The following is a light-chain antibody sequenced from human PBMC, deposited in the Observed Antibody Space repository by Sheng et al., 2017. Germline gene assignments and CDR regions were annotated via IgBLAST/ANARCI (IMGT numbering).Light chain of an antibody. J-gene: IGKJ1*01. V-gene: IGKV1-5*03. CDR2: KAS. CDR3: QQYRDYPWT. Sequence: DIQMTQSPSTLSASVGDRVTISCRASLPVSGWLAWYQQKPGQAPKLLVYKASTLESGVPSRFSGSGSVTEFTLTISSLRPDDFATYYCQQYRDYPWTFGQGTKVEIK. CDR1: LPVSGW.